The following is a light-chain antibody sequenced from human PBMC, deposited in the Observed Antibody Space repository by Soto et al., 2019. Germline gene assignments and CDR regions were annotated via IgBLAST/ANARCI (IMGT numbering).Light chain of an antibody. J-gene: IGLJ1*01. CDR3: GTWDSSLSAYV. CDR1: SSNMGNNY. CDR2: ENN. V-gene: IGLV1-51*02. Sequence: SVRTHAASVSTAHGQRGSIFCTGSSSNMGNNYVSWYQQLPGTAPKLLIYENNKRPSGIPDRFSGSKSGTSATLGITGLQTGDEADYYCGTWDSSLSAYVFGTGTKVTVL.